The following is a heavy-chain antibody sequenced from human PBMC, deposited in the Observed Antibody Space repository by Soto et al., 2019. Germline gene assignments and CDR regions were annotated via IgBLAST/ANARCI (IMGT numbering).Heavy chain of an antibody. CDR1: GFTFSSYD. J-gene: IGHJ5*02. CDR2: IGTAGDT. D-gene: IGHD2-21*02. CDR3: AKTHGGDGVNWFDP. Sequence: EVQLVESGGGLVQPGGSLRLSCAASGFTFSSYDMHWVRQATGKGLEWVSAIGTAGDTYYPGSVKGRFTISRDNSKNTLYLQMNSLRAEDTAVYYCAKTHGGDGVNWFDPWGQGTLVTVSS. V-gene: IGHV3-13*01.